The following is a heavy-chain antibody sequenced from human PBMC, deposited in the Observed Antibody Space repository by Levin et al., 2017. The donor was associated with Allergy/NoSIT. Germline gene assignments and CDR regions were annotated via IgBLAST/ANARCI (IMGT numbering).Heavy chain of an antibody. D-gene: IGHD6-25*01. V-gene: IGHV3-21*01. J-gene: IGHJ3*02. CDR2: ISSSSTYI. CDR1: GFTFSGYT. CDR3: ASDGSDDTVDI. Sequence: KAGGSLRLSCAASGFTFSGYTLNWVRQAPGKGLEWVSSISSSSTYIYYADSLKGRFTISRDDAKNSLSLQMNSLRVEDTAVYYCASDGSDDTVDIWGEGKMVTVSS.